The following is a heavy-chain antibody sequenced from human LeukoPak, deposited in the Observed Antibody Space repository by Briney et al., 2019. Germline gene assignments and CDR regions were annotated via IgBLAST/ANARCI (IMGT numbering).Heavy chain of an antibody. D-gene: IGHD2-2*01. CDR2: ISAYNGNT. J-gene: IGHJ4*02. Sequence: ASVKVSCKASGYTFTSYGISWVRQAPGQGLEWMGWISAYNGNTNYAQKLQGRVTMTTDTSTSTAYMELRSLRSDDTAVYYCARAYCSSTSCYGTLDYWGQGTLVTVSS. V-gene: IGHV1-18*01. CDR3: ARAYCSSTSCYGTLDY. CDR1: GYTFTSYG.